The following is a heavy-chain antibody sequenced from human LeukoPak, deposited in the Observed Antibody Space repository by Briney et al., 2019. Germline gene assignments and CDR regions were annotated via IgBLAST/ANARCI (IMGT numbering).Heavy chain of an antibody. CDR2: INPSGGST. V-gene: IGHV1-46*01. J-gene: IGHJ4*02. CDR1: GYTFTSYY. D-gene: IGHD3-22*01. Sequence: ASVKVSCKASGYTFTSYYMHRVRQAPGQGLEWMGIINPSGGSTSYAQKFQGRVTMTRDTSTSTVYMELSSLRSEDTAVYYCARVAYYYDSSGYFNYWGQGTLVTVSS. CDR3: ARVAYYYDSSGYFNY.